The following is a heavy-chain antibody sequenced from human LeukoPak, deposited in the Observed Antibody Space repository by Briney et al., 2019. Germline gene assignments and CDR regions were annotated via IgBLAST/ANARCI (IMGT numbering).Heavy chain of an antibody. J-gene: IGHJ6*02. V-gene: IGHV4-59*01. CDR1: GGSISSYY. D-gene: IGHD4-17*01. Sequence: SETLSLTRTVSGGSISSYYWSWIRQPPGKGLEWIGYIYYSGSTNYNPSLKSRVTISVDTSKNQFSLKLSSVTAADTAVYYCARDHGDYGYGMDVWGQGTTVTVSS. CDR3: ARDHGDYGYGMDV. CDR2: IYYSGST.